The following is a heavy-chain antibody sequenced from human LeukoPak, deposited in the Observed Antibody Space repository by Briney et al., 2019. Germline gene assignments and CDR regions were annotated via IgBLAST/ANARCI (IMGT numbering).Heavy chain of an antibody. D-gene: IGHD6-19*01. CDR1: GGSISSYY. J-gene: IGHJ5*02. Sequence: SETLSLTCTVSGGSISSYYWSWIRAPPGEGLGWIGYIYYSGSTNYNPSLKSRVTISVDTSKTQFSLKLSSVTAADTAVYYCACSSGWYSKHFDPWGQGTLVTVSS. CDR3: ACSSGWYSKHFDP. V-gene: IGHV4-59*08. CDR2: IYYSGST.